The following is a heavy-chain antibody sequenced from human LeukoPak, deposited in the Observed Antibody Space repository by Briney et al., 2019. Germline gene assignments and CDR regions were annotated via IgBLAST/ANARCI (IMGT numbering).Heavy chain of an antibody. CDR3: ARDVLSVAGTSL. CDR2: LYYSGST. CDR1: GGSISSSSYY. D-gene: IGHD6-19*01. Sequence: SETLSLTCTVSGGSISSSSYYWGWIPPPPGQGLEWIGTLYYSGSTYYNPSLKSQVTISVDTSKNQFSLKLSSVTAADTAVYYFARDVLSVAGTSLWGQGTLVTVSS. J-gene: IGHJ4*02. V-gene: IGHV4-39*02.